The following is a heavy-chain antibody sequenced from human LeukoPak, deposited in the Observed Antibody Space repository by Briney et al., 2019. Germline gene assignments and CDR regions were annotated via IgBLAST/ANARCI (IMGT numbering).Heavy chain of an antibody. Sequence: GGSLRLSCAASGFTVDDYGMSWGRHGPGKGGEWGSGINWNGGSTGYADSVNARFTISRHHAKNSLYLQMNRLRAEDTALYYCARRIVVVAHNRAPYNWFDPWGQGTLVTVSS. D-gene: IGHD2-15*01. J-gene: IGHJ5*02. CDR2: INWNGGST. CDR1: GFTVDDYG. V-gene: IGHV3-20*04. CDR3: ARRIVVVAHNRAPYNWFDP.